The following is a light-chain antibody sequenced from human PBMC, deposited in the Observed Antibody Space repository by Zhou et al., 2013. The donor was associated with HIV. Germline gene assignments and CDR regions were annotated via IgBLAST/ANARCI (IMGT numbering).Light chain of an antibody. Sequence: IVLTQSPGTLSLSPGETATLSCWASPSLDSTYLAWYQQKPGQAPRLLVYATSGRATGIPDRFSGSGSGTDFTLTISRLEPEDFAVYYCQKYGTSWTFGQGTKVEI. CDR1: PSLDSTY. J-gene: IGKJ1*01. V-gene: IGKV3-20*01. CDR3: QKYGTSWT. CDR2: ATS.